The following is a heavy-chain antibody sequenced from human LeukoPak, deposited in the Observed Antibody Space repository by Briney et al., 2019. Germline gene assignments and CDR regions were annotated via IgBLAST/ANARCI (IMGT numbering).Heavy chain of an antibody. CDR2: IYYSGSS. CDR1: GYSIRSGYY. V-gene: IGHV4-38-2*02. Sequence: SETLSLTCTVSGYSIRSGYYWGWIRQAPGKGLEWIGSIYYSGSSYYNPSLKSRVTILVDTSKNQFSLRLNSVTAADTAVYYCASSRYYYGSEYWGQGTLVTVSS. J-gene: IGHJ4*02. CDR3: ASSRYYYGSEY. D-gene: IGHD3-10*01.